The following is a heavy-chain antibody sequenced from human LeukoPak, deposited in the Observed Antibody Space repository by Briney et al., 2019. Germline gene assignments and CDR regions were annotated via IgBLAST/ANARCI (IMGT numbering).Heavy chain of an antibody. Sequence: ASVKVSCKASGGTFSSYAISGVRQAPGPGLEWMGGIIPIFGTANYAQKFQGRVTITADKSTSTAYMELSSLRSEDTAVYYCARIPYCSSTSCYAGQYNWFDPWGQGTLVTVSS. V-gene: IGHV1-69*06. J-gene: IGHJ5*02. D-gene: IGHD2-2*01. CDR3: ARIPYCSSTSCYAGQYNWFDP. CDR1: GGTFSSYA. CDR2: IIPIFGTA.